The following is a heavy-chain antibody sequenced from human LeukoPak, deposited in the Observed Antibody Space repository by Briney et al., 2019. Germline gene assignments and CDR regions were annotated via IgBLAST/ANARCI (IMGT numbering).Heavy chain of an antibody. CDR1: GYSFSDYY. V-gene: IGHV1-2*02. CDR2: INPNSGRT. Sequence: ASVKVSCKTSGYSFSDYYMHWVRQAPGQGLEWMGWINPNSGRTSSARKFQGRVTMTRDPSITTVYMEVTWLTSDDTAIYYCARADRLDGGPYLIGPWGQGTLVTVSP. CDR3: ARADRLDGGPYLIGP. D-gene: IGHD3-16*01. J-gene: IGHJ5*02.